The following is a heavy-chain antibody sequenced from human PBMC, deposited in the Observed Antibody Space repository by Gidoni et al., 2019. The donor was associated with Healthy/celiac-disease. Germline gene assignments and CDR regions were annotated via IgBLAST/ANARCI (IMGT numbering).Heavy chain of an antibody. D-gene: IGHD3-22*01. CDR2: TRNKANSYTT. CDR1: GFTFSDHY. Sequence: EVQLVESGGGLVQPGGSLRLSCAASGFTFSDHYMDWVRQAPGKGLEWVGRTRNKANSYTTEYAASVKGRFTISRDDSKNSLYLQMNSLKTEDTAVYYCATPLYYYDSSACGVWGKGTTVTVSS. CDR3: ATPLYYYDSSACGV. J-gene: IGHJ6*04. V-gene: IGHV3-72*01.